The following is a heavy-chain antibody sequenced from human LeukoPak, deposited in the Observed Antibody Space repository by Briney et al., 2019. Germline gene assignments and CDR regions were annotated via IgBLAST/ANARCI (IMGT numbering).Heavy chain of an antibody. CDR2: IYSGGST. CDR1: GFTFSNAW. J-gene: IGHJ6*02. Sequence: GGSLRLSCAASGFTFSNAWMSWVRQAPGKGLEWVSVIYSGGSTYYADSVKGRFTISRDNSKNTLYLQMNSLRAEDTAVYYCARDRNYGMDVWGQGTTVTVSS. CDR3: ARDRNYGMDV. V-gene: IGHV3-53*01.